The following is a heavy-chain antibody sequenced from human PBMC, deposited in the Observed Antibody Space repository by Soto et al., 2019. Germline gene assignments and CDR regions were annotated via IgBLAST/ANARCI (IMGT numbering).Heavy chain of an antibody. D-gene: IGHD6-13*01. CDR2: IFSNDEK. J-gene: IGHJ5*02. Sequence: QVTVKESGPVLVKPTETLTLTCTVSGFSLSNAGLGVSWIRQPPGKALEWLAHIFSNDEKSYRTSLKSRLTVSKDTAKCRVVLTMTNMVPVDTATYFCASTYSTSWYWFDPWGQGTLVTVSS. CDR3: ASTYSTSWYWFDP. CDR1: GFSLSNAGLG. V-gene: IGHV2-26*04.